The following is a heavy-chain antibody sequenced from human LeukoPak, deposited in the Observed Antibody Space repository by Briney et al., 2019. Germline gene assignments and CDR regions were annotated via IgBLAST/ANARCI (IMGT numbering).Heavy chain of an antibody. V-gene: IGHV3-23*01. CDR1: GFTFNNYA. D-gene: IGHD6-19*01. CDR2: ITGNGVST. CDR3: AKPSKQWLVYAFDI. J-gene: IGHJ3*02. Sequence: GGSLRLSCAASGFTFNNYAMNWVRQAPGKGLEWVSGITGNGVSTYYADSVKGRSTISRDNSKNTLFLQMNSLRAEDTAIYYCAKPSKQWLVYAFDIWGQGTVVTVSS.